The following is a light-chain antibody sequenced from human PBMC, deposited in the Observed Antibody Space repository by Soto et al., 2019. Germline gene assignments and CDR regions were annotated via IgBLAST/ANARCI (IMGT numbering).Light chain of an antibody. CDR2: KDS. CDR1: VLSDQY. CDR3: QSADSSGTYLYV. Sequence: SYELTQPPSVSVSPGQTARITCSGDVLSDQYGYWYQQKPGQAPVLVMYKDSERPSGIPERFSGSSSGTTVTLTISGVQAEDEADYYCQSADSSGTYLYVFGTVTKLTVL. J-gene: IGLJ1*01. V-gene: IGLV3-25*03.